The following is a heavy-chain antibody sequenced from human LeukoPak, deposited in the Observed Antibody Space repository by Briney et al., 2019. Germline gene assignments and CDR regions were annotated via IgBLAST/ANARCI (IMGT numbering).Heavy chain of an antibody. D-gene: IGHD4-17*01. J-gene: IGHJ5*02. CDR3: ARGPRDYDESIRYNWFDP. CDR1: GYTFSNYD. Sequence: GASVKVYCKASGYTFSNYDINWVRQATGQGLEWMGWINPKSGSTGYAQKFQGRVAMTRDTSISTAYMELSSLTSEDTAKYYCARGPRDYDESIRYNWFDPWGQGTPVTVSS. V-gene: IGHV1-8*01. CDR2: INPKSGST.